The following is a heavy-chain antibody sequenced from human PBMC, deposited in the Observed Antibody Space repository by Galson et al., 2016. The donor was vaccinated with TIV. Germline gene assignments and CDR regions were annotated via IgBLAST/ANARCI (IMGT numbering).Heavy chain of an antibody. V-gene: IGHV4-34*01. D-gene: IGHD3-3*01. J-gene: IGHJ4*02. CDR3: AGGGPTFYDFWSDHYKPYDY. CDR2: INHSGST. CDR1: GGSFSGYY. Sequence: SETLSLTCAVSGGSFSGYYWRWIRQPPGKGLEWIGEINHSGSTDYNPSLKSRVTISVDTSKNQFSLNLNSVTAADTAVYYCAGGGPTFYDFWSDHYKPYDYWGQGTLATVSS.